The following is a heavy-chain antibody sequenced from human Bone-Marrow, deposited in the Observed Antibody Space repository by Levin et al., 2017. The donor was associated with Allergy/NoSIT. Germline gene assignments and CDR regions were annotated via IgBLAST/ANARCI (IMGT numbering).Heavy chain of an antibody. D-gene: IGHD3-16*01. J-gene: IGHJ3*02. V-gene: IGHV3-15*01. CDR3: ATRLGDSGIYRAFDI. Sequence: GGSLRLSCAASGFTFSNVWMSWVRQAPGKGLEWVGRIKSESVGGARDYAAPVKGRFTVSRDDSKNTLYLQMDSLKTEDTAVYYCATRLGDSGIYRAFDIWGQGTVVTVSS. CDR1: GFTFSNVW. CDR2: IKSESVGGAR.